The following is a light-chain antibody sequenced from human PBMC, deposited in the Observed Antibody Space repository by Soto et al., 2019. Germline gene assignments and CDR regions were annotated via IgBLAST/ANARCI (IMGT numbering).Light chain of an antibody. CDR1: QSVSSN. CDR3: QQYNNWPHT. CDR2: GAS. V-gene: IGKV3-15*01. Sequence: XVMTXXPXTLSVSPGERATLSCRASQSVSSNLAWYQQKPGQAPRLLIYGASTRATGIPARFSGSGSGTEFTLTISSLQSEDFAVYYCQQYNNWPHTFGQGTKLEIK. J-gene: IGKJ2*01.